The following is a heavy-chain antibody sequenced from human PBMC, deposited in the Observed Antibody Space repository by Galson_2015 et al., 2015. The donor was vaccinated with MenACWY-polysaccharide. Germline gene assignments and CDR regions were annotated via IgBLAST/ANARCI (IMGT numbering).Heavy chain of an antibody. CDR1: GFTFSSYG. D-gene: IGHD1-1*01. CDR3: ARDRTYTHYLDY. Sequence: SLRLSCAASGFTFSSYGMHWVRQAPGKGLEWVAVIWSDGSNEYYADSVKGRFTVPRDNSKNTLYLQMNSLRTEDAAVYYCARDRTYTHYLDYWGQGTLVTVSS. CDR2: IWSDGSNE. V-gene: IGHV3-33*01. J-gene: IGHJ4*02.